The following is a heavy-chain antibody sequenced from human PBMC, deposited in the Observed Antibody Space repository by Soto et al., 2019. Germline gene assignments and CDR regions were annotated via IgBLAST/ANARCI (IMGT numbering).Heavy chain of an antibody. J-gene: IGHJ4*02. V-gene: IGHV3-9*01. D-gene: IGHD2-15*01. CDR1: GFTFDDYA. Sequence: EVQLVESGGGLVQPGRSLRLSCAASGFTFDDYAMHWVRQAPGKGLEWVSGISWNSGSIGYADPVKGRFTISRDNAKNSLYLQMNSLRAEDTALYYCAKDMGGVLVRRGYFDYWGQGTLVTVSS. CDR3: AKDMGGVLVRRGYFDY. CDR2: ISWNSGSI.